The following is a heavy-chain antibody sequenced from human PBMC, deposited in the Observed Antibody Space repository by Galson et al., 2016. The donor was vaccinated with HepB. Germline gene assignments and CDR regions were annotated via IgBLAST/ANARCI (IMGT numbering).Heavy chain of an antibody. Sequence: SLRLSCAGSGFNFKTSWMSWVRQAPGEGLEWVANMSPDGGETNYADSVKGRFTISRYNAKNSLFLQMSSLAVEDMAVYSCATDHDYHSGLNFWGQGTLVAVS. CDR3: ATDHDYHSGLNF. J-gene: IGHJ4*02. CDR2: MSPDGGET. CDR1: GFNFKTSW. D-gene: IGHD6-19*01. V-gene: IGHV3-7*01.